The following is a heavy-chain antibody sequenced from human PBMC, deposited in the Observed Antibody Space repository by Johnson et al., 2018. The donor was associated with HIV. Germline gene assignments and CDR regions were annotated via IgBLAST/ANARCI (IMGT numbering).Heavy chain of an antibody. CDR2: IRYDGSNK. J-gene: IGHJ3*02. CDR1: GFTFDDYG. D-gene: IGHD5/OR15-5a*01. Sequence: VQLVESGGGVVRPWGSLRLSCAASGFTFDDYGMHWVRQAPGKGLEWVAFIRYDGSNKYYADSVKGRFTISRDNSKNTLYLQMNSLRAEDTAVYYCAKDLRVYTCDAFDIWGQGTMVTVSS. V-gene: IGHV3-30*02. CDR3: AKDLRVYTCDAFDI.